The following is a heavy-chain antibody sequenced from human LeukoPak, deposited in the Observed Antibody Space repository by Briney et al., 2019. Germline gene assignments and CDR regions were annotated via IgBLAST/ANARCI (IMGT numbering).Heavy chain of an antibody. CDR2: ISPGGGTT. D-gene: IGHD4-11*01. V-gene: IGHV3-23*01. J-gene: IGHJ4*02. Sequence: GGSLRLSCAVSGFTFSNEAMGWVRQLRGGGLEGVSTISPGGGTTYYAESMKGRFTISRDNSKSTLYLEMNSLRVEDTAVYYCTKVRSGSSNWALRIFDYWGQGALVTVSS. CDR3: TKVRSGSSNWALRIFDY. CDR1: GFTFSNEA.